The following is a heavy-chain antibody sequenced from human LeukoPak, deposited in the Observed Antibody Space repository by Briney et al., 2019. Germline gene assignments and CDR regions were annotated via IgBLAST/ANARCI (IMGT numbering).Heavy chain of an antibody. J-gene: IGHJ4*02. V-gene: IGHV3-23*01. CDR3: AKAHVPTMIRGVVSSD. CDR1: GFTFSSYA. D-gene: IGHD3-10*01. Sequence: GGSLRLSCAPSGFTFSSYAMSWVRQAPGKGLEWVSTISPSGGVTFYSDSVRGRLTISRDYSKDTLFLQMNSLRAEDTALYYCAKAHVPTMIRGVVSSDWGQGTLVTVSS. CDR2: ISPSGGVT.